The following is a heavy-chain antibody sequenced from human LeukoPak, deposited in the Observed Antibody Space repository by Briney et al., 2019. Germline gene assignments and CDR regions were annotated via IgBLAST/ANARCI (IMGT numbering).Heavy chain of an antibody. Sequence: GGSLRLSCAASGFTFSSYDMPWVRQATGKGLEWVSAIGTAGDTYYPGSVKGRFTISRENAKNSLYLQMNSLRAGDTAVYYCARGGCSSTSCYHDYYGMDVWGQGTTVTVSS. J-gene: IGHJ6*02. CDR3: ARGGCSSTSCYHDYYGMDV. CDR2: IGTAGDT. V-gene: IGHV3-13*01. CDR1: GFTFSSYD. D-gene: IGHD2-2*01.